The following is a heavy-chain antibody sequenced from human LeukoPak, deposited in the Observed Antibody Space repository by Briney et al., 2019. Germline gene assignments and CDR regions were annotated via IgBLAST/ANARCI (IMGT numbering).Heavy chain of an antibody. CDR3: AKSTSSWERVDY. J-gene: IGHJ4*02. CDR2: ISGNSGRT. V-gene: IGHV3-23*01. D-gene: IGHD6-13*01. Sequence: PGGSLGLSCAASGFTFSSYSMNWVRQAPGKGLEWVSSISGNSGRTYYADSVKGRFSISRDNSNNTLYLQMNSLRAEDAAVYYCAKSTSSWERVDYWGQGTLVTVSS. CDR1: GFTFSSYS.